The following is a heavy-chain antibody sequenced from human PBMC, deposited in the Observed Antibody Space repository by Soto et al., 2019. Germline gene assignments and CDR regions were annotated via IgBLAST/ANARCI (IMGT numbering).Heavy chain of an antibody. CDR1: GGSISSYH. D-gene: IGHD1-7*01. V-gene: IGHV4-4*07. Sequence: SETLSLTCTVSGGSISSYHWSWIRQSAGKGLEWIGRIYTSGNTHYNPSLKSRVTVSIDTSKNQFFLTVNSVTAADSAVYYCARESGDNWDYEAYWGQGTPVTVS. CDR2: IYTSGNT. CDR3: ARESGDNWDYEAY. J-gene: IGHJ4*02.